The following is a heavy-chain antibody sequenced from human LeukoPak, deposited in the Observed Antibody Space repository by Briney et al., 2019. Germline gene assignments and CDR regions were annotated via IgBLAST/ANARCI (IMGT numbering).Heavy chain of an antibody. J-gene: IGHJ6*03. V-gene: IGHV4-4*09. CDR1: GGSISSYY. Sequence: SETLSLTCTVSGGSISSYYWSWIRQPPGKGLEWIGYIYTSGSTNYNPSLKSRVTISVDTSKNPFSLKLSSVTAADTAVYYCVRLVGGPGSYYYYMDVWGKGTTVTVSS. CDR2: IYTSGST. D-gene: IGHD3-10*01. CDR3: VRLVGGPGSYYYYMDV.